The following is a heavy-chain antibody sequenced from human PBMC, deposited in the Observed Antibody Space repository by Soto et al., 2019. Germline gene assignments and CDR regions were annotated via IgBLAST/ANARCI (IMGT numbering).Heavy chain of an antibody. CDR3: TTDQGTTVNDY. D-gene: IGHD4-4*01. CDR2: IKSKTDGGTT. Sequence: PGVSLRLSCAASGFTFNNAWMNWVRQAPGKGLEWVGRIKSKTDGGTTDYAAPVKGRFAISRDDSKNTLYLQMNSLKTEDTAVYYCTTDQGTTVNDYWGQGTLVNVSS. CDR1: GFTFNNAW. V-gene: IGHV3-15*07. J-gene: IGHJ4*02.